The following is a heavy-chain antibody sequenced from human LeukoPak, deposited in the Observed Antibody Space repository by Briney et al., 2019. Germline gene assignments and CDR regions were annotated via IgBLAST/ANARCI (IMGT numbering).Heavy chain of an antibody. J-gene: IGHJ6*02. CDR2: IIPILGIA. CDR1: GGTFSSYA. D-gene: IGHD2-2*01. CDR3: ARDYLDGYCSSTSCFYGMDV. V-gene: IGHV1-69*04. Sequence: ASVKVCCKASGGTFSSYAISWVRQAPGQGVEWMGRIIPILGIANYAQKFQGRVTITADKSTSTAYMELSSLRSEDTAVYYCARDYLDGYCSSTSCFYGMDVWGQGTTVTVSS.